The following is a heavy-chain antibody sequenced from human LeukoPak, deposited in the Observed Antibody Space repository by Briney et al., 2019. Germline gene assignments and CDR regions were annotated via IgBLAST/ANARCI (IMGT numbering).Heavy chain of an antibody. V-gene: IGHV4-4*07. Sequence: VKPSETLSLTCTVSGGSISSYYWSWIRQPAGKGLEWIGRIYTSGSTNYNPSLKSRVTMSLDTSKNHFSLKLSSVTAADTAVYYCARGPDSSSWSRGFDYWGQGTLVTVSS. D-gene: IGHD6-13*01. CDR2: IYTSGST. J-gene: IGHJ4*02. CDR3: ARGPDSSSWSRGFDY. CDR1: GGSISSYY.